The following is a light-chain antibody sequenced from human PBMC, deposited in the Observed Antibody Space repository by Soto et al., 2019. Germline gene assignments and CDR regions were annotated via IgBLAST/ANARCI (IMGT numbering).Light chain of an antibody. V-gene: IGKV3D-20*02. CDR1: QSVSSSY. Sequence: DTVLEQYPGTLSLTKGERATLPCRASQSVSSSYLAWYQQKPGQTPRLLIYDASKRATGIPGRFSGSGSGTDSNLTISSLVSEDFAVYHCQHRITSLPAIRLGGVTNVAI. CDR2: DAS. CDR3: QHRITSLPAIR. J-gene: IGKJ4*01.